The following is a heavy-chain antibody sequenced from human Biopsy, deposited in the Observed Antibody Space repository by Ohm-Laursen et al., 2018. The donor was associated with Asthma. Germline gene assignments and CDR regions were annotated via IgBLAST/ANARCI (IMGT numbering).Heavy chain of an antibody. D-gene: IGHD2-15*01. J-gene: IGHJ4*02. Sequence: SVKVSRKSLGGTFKTYVIGWVRQAPGQGLEWMGGINSVFGTTTYPQKFQDRVTITADDSTSTVYMELSSLRSEDTAVYYCARKAGSCISSTCYSLDFWGQGTLVTVSS. CDR3: ARKAGSCISSTCYSLDF. CDR2: INSVFGTT. CDR1: GGTFKTYV. V-gene: IGHV1-69*13.